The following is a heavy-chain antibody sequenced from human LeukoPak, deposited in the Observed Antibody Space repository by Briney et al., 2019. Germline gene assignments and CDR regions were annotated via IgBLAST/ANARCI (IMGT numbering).Heavy chain of an antibody. Sequence: PGGSLRLSCAASGFTFSSYSMNWVRQAPGKGLEWVSYISSSSSTIYYADSVKGRFTISRDNAKNSLYLQMNSLRAEDTAVYYCARDRRDGYNLLDYWGQGTLVTVSS. CDR1: GFTFSSYS. V-gene: IGHV3-48*01. CDR3: ARDRRDGYNLLDY. D-gene: IGHD5-24*01. CDR2: ISSSSSTI. J-gene: IGHJ4*02.